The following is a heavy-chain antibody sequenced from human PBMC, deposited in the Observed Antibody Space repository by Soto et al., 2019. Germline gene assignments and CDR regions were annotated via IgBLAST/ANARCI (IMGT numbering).Heavy chain of an antibody. J-gene: IGHJ4*02. Sequence: QVQLVQSGAEVKKPGSSVKVSCKASGGTFSSYTISWVRQAPGQGLEWMGRIIPIVGLTNYAQKFQGRVTIPADKSTSTVYMALRSLRSEDTALYYCATRPTRMVIPAFDYWGQGTLVTVSS. D-gene: IGHD3-22*01. CDR3: ATRPTRMVIPAFDY. V-gene: IGHV1-69*02. CDR2: IIPIVGLT. CDR1: GGTFSSYT.